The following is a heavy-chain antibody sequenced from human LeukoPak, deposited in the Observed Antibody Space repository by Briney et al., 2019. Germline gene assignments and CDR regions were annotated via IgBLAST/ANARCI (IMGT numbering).Heavy chain of an antibody. CDR1: GSTFSSYS. J-gene: IGHJ4*02. CDR2: ISGSSSSI. D-gene: IGHD6-19*01. Sequence: GGSLRLSCAASGSTFSSYSMNWVRQAPGKGLEWVSYISGSSSSIYYADSVKGRFTISRDNAKNSLYLQMNSLRAEDTAVYYCARRTSSGWYYYFDSWGQGTLVTVSS. V-gene: IGHV3-48*04. CDR3: ARRTSSGWYYYFDS.